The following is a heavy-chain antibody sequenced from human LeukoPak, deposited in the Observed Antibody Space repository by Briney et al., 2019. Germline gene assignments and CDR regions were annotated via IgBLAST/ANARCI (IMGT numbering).Heavy chain of an antibody. V-gene: IGHV3-23*01. CDR1: GFTFSSYA. J-gene: IGHJ4*02. D-gene: IGHD6-13*01. CDR2: ISRSGSTP. Sequence: GGSLRLSCAASGFTFSSYAMSWVRQAQGQGLEWVAAISRSGSTPYYTASVEGRFTISRDNSKSTLFLQMNSLRAEDTAMYYCATTLNIATAGYFWGQGTLVTVSS. CDR3: ATTLNIATAGYF.